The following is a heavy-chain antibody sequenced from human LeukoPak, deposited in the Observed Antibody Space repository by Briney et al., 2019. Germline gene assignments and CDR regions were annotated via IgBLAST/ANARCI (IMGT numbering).Heavy chain of an antibody. D-gene: IGHD3-10*01. CDR3: ARGRIAADYYGSGSYYRH. Sequence: SETLSLTCAVYGGSFSGYYWSWIRQPPGKGLEWIGEINHSGSTNYNPSLKSRVTISVDTSKNQFSLKLSSVTAADTAVYYCARGRIAADYYGSGSYYRHWGQGTLVTVSS. CDR1: GGSFSGYY. CDR2: INHSGST. J-gene: IGHJ4*02. V-gene: IGHV4-34*01.